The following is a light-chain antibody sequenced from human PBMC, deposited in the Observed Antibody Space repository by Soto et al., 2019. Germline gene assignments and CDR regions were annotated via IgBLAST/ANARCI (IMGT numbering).Light chain of an antibody. J-gene: IGKJ4*01. V-gene: IGKV1-27*01. CDR2: AAS. CDR3: QKHNSAPFT. Sequence: DIQMTQSSSSLSASVGDRVTITCRASQGISIYLAWYQQKPGKVPKLLIFAASTLQSGVPSRFSGSGSGTDFTLTISSLQAEDVATYYCQKHNSAPFTFGGGTKVEIK. CDR1: QGISIY.